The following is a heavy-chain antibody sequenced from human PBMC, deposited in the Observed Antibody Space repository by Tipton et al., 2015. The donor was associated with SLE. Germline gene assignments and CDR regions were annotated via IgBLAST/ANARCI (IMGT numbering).Heavy chain of an antibody. J-gene: IGHJ3*02. V-gene: IGHV1-8*02. D-gene: IGHD3-9*01. CDR2: MNPNSGNT. Sequence: QLVQSGAEVKKPGASVKVSCKASGYTFTSYDINWVRQATGHGLEWMGWMNPNSGNTGYAQKFQGRVTMTRNTSVSTAYMELSSLRSEDTAVYYCTRDPPLRYFDWFDAFDIWGQGTMVTVSS. CDR3: TRDPPLRYFDWFDAFDI. CDR1: GYTFTSYD.